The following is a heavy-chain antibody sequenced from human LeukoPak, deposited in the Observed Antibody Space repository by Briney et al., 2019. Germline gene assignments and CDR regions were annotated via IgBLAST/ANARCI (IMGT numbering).Heavy chain of an antibody. CDR2: ISYDGSSK. D-gene: IGHD3-10*01. CDR3: ARESLLLWRATAYYYYGMDV. V-gene: IGHV3-30*04. Sequence: GGSLRLSCAASGFTFSSYAMRWVRQAPGKGLEWVAVISYDGSSKYYADSVKGRFTISRDNSKNTLYLQMNSLRAEDTAVYYCARESLLLWRATAYYYYGMDVWGQGTTVTVSS. J-gene: IGHJ6*02. CDR1: GFTFSSYA.